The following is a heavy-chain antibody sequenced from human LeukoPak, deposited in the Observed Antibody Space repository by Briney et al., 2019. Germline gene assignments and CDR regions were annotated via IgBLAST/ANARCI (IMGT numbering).Heavy chain of an antibody. D-gene: IGHD2-15*01. V-gene: IGHV3-11*01. J-gene: IGHJ3*02. Sequence: LSLTCAVYGGSFSGYYWSWIRQPPGKGLEWVSYISSSGSTIYYADSVKGRFTISRDNAKNSLYLQMNSLRAEDTAVYYCARGPSGGSYPRAFDIWGQGTMVTVSS. CDR1: GGSFSGYY. CDR2: ISSSGSTI. CDR3: ARGPSGGSYPRAFDI.